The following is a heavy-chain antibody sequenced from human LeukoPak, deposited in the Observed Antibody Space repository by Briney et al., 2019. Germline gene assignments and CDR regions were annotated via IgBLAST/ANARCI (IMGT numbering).Heavy chain of an antibody. CDR3: AKESLRGHSYGFDN. D-gene: IGHD5-18*01. J-gene: IGHJ4*02. CDR1: GFTFSGYG. Sequence: GGSLRLSCAASGFTFSGYGMHWVRQAPGKGLEWVAFISYDGNKNYYADSVKGRLTISRDNSKNTLYLQMNSLRAEDTALYYCAKESLRGHSYGFDNWGQGTLVTVSS. V-gene: IGHV3-30*18. CDR2: ISYDGNKN.